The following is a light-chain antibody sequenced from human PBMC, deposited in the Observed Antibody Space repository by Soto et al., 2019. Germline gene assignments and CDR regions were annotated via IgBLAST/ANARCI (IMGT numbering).Light chain of an antibody. J-gene: IGLJ2*01. CDR1: SSDVGGYNY. CDR2: EVS. V-gene: IGLV2-8*01. Sequence: QSALTHPPSASGSPGQSVTISCTGTSSDVGGYNYVSWYQQHPGKAPKLIISEVSKRPSGVPDRFSGSKSGNTASLTVSGLQAEDEADYYCSSFAGNNNLVFGGGTKLTVL. CDR3: SSFAGNNNLV.